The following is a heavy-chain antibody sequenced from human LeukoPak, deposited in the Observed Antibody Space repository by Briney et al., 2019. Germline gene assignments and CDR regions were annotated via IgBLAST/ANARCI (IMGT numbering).Heavy chain of an antibody. CDR3: AKDQSGIYYDFWSGSGYYFDY. V-gene: IGHV3-23*01. CDR1: GFSLSNYW. D-gene: IGHD3-3*01. J-gene: IGHJ4*02. CDR2: ISGSGGST. Sequence: GGSLRLSCAASGFSLSNYWMNWVRQAPGKGLEWVSAISGSGGSTYYADSVKGRFTISRDNSKNTLYLQMNSLRAEDTAVYYCAKDQSGIYYDFWSGSGYYFDYWGQGTLVTVSS.